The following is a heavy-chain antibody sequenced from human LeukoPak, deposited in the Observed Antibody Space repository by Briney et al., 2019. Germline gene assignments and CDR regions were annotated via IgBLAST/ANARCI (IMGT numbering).Heavy chain of an antibody. J-gene: IGHJ4*02. V-gene: IGHV4-59*01. CDR1: GGSITSYY. D-gene: IGHD2-21*02. CDR3: ARLPMAVTPHVDC. Sequence: PSETLSLTCTVSGGSITSYYRSWIRQSPGKGLERIGFMYYSGTTNYNPSLKSRVTISLGMSKNQFSLKLSSVTAADTAVYYCARLPMAVTPHVDCWGQGTLVTVSS. CDR2: MYYSGTT.